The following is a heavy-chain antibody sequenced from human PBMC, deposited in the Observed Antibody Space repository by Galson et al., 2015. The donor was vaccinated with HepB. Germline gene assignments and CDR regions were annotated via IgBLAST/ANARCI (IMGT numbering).Heavy chain of an antibody. CDR2: IIPILGVA. J-gene: IGHJ4*02. V-gene: IGHV1-69*04. CDR3: ARVAVAGTFDY. Sequence: SVKVSCKASGGTFSSYAISWVRQAPGQGLEWMGRIIPILGVANYAQKFQGRVTITADKSTSTAYMELSSLRSEDTAVYYCARVAVAGTFDYWGQGTLVTVSS. CDR1: GGTFSSYA. D-gene: IGHD6-19*01.